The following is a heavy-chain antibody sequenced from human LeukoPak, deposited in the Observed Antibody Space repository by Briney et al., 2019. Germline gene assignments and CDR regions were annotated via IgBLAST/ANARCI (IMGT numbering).Heavy chain of an antibody. D-gene: IGHD3-3*01. J-gene: IGHJ6*03. Sequence: GASVKASCKASGYTFTSYDINWVRQATGQGLEWMGWMNPNSGNTGYAQKFQGRVTMTKNTSISTAYMELSSLRSEDTALYYCARAPTWSSTSYNYYYMDVWGKGTTVTISS. CDR1: GYTFTSYD. CDR3: ARAPTWSSTSYNYYYMDV. CDR2: MNPNSGNT. V-gene: IGHV1-8*01.